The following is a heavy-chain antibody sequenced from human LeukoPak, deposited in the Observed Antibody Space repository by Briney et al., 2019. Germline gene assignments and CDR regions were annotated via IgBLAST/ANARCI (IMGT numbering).Heavy chain of an antibody. CDR3: ASGAAGMRTFDY. V-gene: IGHV1-3*01. J-gene: IGHJ4*02. D-gene: IGHD6-13*01. CDR1: GYTFTSYA. CDR2: INAGNGNT. Sequence: ASVKVFCKAPGYTFTSYAMHWVRQAPGQRLEWMGWINAGNGNTKYSQKFQGRVTITRDTSASTAYMELSSLRSEDTAVYYCASGAAGMRTFDYWGQGTLVTVSS.